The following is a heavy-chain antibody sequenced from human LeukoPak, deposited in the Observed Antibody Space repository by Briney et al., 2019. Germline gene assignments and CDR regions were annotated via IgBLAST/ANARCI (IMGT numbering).Heavy chain of an antibody. CDR3: ARANPLYCSSTTCLFDY. V-gene: IGHV1-2*02. CDR2: INPNSGDT. CDR1: GYTFTGYY. D-gene: IGHD2-2*01. Sequence: RAASVKVSCKASGYTFTGYYMHWVRQAPGRGFEWMGWINPNSGDTNYAQKFHGRVTMTRDTSISTAHMELSRLRSDDTAVYYCARANPLYCSSTTCLFDYWGQGTLVTVSS. J-gene: IGHJ4*02.